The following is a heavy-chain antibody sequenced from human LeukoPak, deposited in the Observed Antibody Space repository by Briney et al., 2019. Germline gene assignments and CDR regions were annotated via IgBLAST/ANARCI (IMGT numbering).Heavy chain of an antibody. CDR3: ARVAVAATQGRGSFNWFDP. J-gene: IGHJ5*02. Sequence: GGSLRLSCAVSGFTFNSYWMHWVRQAPGKGLVWVSRTNSDGSSTSYADSVKGRFTISRDNAKNTLYLQMNCLRAVDTAVYYCARVAVAATQGRGSFNWFDPWGQGTLVTVSS. CDR1: GFTFNSYW. D-gene: IGHD6-13*01. CDR2: TNSDGSST. V-gene: IGHV3-74*01.